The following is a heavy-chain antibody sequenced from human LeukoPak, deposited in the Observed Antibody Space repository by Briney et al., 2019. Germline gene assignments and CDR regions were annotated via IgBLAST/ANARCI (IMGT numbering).Heavy chain of an antibody. CDR2: IKSKTDGGTT. Sequence: AGGSLRLSCSASEFTFSNFWMSWVRQAPGKGLEWVGRIKSKTDGGTTDYAAPVKGRFTISRDDSKNTLYLQMNSLKTEDTAVYYCTTLITMVRYIWGQGTMVTVSS. V-gene: IGHV3-15*01. CDR3: TTLITMVRYI. D-gene: IGHD3-10*01. J-gene: IGHJ3*02. CDR1: EFTFSNFW.